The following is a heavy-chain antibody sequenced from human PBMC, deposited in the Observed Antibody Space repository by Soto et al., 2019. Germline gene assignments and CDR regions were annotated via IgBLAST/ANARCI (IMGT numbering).Heavy chain of an antibody. CDR2: INAGNGNT. CDR1: GYTFTSYA. CDR3: VRDPGYSYGYN. D-gene: IGHD5-18*01. Sequence: ASVKVSCKASGYTFTSYAMHWVRQAPGQRLEWMGWINAGNGNTKYSQKFQGRVTITRDTSAGTAYMELSSLRSEDTAAYYCVRDPGYSYGYNWGQGTLVTVSS. J-gene: IGHJ4*02. V-gene: IGHV1-3*01.